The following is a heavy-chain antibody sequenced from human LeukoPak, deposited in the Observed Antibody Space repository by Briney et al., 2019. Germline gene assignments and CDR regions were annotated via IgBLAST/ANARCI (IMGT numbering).Heavy chain of an antibody. CDR2: ISSSSDYI. CDR3: ARAAGYGDYRCFDY. V-gene: IGHV3-21*01. Sequence: GGSVRLSCAASGFTFSSESMNWARQAPGKGLEWVSSISSSSDYIYYADSVKGRYTISRDNAKNSLSLQMNSLRAEDTAVYYCARAAGYGDYRCFDYWGQGPLVPVSS. D-gene: IGHD4-17*01. CDR1: GFTFSSES. J-gene: IGHJ4*02.